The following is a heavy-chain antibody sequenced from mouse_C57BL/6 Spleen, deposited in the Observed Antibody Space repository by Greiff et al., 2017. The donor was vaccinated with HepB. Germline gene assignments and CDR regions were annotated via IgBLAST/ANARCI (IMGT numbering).Heavy chain of an antibody. CDR1: GFSLTSYG. CDR3: ARTDYDVGWFAY. V-gene: IGHV2-2*01. J-gene: IGHJ3*01. Sequence: QVQLQQSGPGLVQPSQSLSITCTVSGFSLTSYGVHWVRQSPGKGLEWLGVIWSGGSTDYNAAFISRLSISKDNSKSQVFFKMNRLQADDTAIYYCARTDYDVGWFAYWGQGTLVTVSA. CDR2: IWSGGST. D-gene: IGHD2-4*01.